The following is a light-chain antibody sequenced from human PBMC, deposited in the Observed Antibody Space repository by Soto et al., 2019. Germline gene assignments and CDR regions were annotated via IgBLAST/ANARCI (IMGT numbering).Light chain of an antibody. J-gene: IGKJ3*01. V-gene: IGKV1-27*01. Sequence: DIQMTQSPTSLSASVGDRVTITCRASQGIRNYVAWYQQIPGKAPKLLIYAASTLQSGVPSRFSGSGSGTDFTLTMNGVQPEDVASYFCQKSSSGPVFGPGTKVEIK. CDR3: QKSSSGPV. CDR1: QGIRNY. CDR2: AAS.